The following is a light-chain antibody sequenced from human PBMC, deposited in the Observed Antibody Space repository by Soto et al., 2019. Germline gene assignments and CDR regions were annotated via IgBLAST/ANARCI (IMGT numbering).Light chain of an antibody. V-gene: IGKV3D-20*02. CDR3: QQHAHWPLT. J-gene: IGKJ4*01. Sequence: EIVLTQSPGTLSLSPGEGAALSCRASQSVSSSYLAWYQQKPGQAPRLLIYGASSRATGIPARFSGSGSGTDFTLTISSLEPEDFAVYYCQQHAHWPLTFGGGTKVDIK. CDR1: QSVSSSY. CDR2: GAS.